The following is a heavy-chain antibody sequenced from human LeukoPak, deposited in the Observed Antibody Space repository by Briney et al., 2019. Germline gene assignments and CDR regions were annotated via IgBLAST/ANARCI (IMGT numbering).Heavy chain of an antibody. CDR3: ARSDDYGAPVGAFDI. CDR2: ISSSSSYI. V-gene: IGHV3-21*01. J-gene: IGHJ3*02. D-gene: IGHD4-17*01. Sequence: GGSLRLSCAASGFTFSSHSMNWVRQAPGKGLEWVSSISSSSSYIYYADSVKGRFTISRDNAKNSLYLQMNSLRAEDTAVYYCARSDDYGAPVGAFDIWGQGTMVTVSS. CDR1: GFTFSSHS.